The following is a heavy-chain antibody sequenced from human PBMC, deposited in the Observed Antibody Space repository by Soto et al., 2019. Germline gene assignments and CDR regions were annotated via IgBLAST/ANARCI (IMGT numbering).Heavy chain of an antibody. Sequence: VAVISYDGSNKYYADSVKGRFTISRDNSKNTLYLQMNSLRAEDTAVYYCARVPNIAVASLYGMDVWGQGTTVTVSS. V-gene: IGHV3-30-3*01. CDR2: ISYDGSNK. CDR3: ARVPNIAVASLYGMDV. J-gene: IGHJ6*02. D-gene: IGHD6-19*01.